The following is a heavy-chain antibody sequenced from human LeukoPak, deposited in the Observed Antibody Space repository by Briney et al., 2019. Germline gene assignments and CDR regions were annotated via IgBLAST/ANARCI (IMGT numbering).Heavy chain of an antibody. J-gene: IGHJ4*02. D-gene: IGHD1-1*01. CDR3: AREASGTYGADY. V-gene: IGHV3-53*01. CDR1: GFTFSGYA. CDR2: IYSGGST. Sequence: GGSLRLSCAASGFTFSGYAMSWVRQAPGKGLEWVSVIYSGGSTYYADSVRGRFTISRNNSKNTLYLQMNSLRAEDTAVYYCAREASGTYGADYWGQGTLVTVSS.